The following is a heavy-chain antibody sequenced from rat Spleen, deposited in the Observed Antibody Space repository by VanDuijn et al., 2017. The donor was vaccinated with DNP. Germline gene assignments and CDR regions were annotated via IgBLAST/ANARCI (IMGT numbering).Heavy chain of an antibody. V-gene: IGHV5-22*01. CDR3: ARWNSGHFDY. CDR2: IRYNGGSS. CDR1: GFTFRDYY. D-gene: IGHD4-3*01. Sequence: EVQLVESGGGLVQPGRSLKLSCAASGFTFRDYYMAWVRQAPTIGLEWVAYIRYNGGSSYYGDPVKGRFTISRDNAKNTLYLQMSSLRSEDMATYYCARWNSGHFDYWGQGVMVPVSS. J-gene: IGHJ2*01.